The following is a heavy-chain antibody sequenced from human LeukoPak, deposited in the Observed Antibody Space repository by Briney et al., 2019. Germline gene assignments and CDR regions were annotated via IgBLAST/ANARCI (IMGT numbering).Heavy chain of an antibody. CDR1: GGSITSFY. Sequence: SETLSLTCTVSGGSITSFYWSWIRQPPGKGLEWIGSIFHSGNTYYNPSLKSRVTISVDTSKNQFSLNPRSVTAADTAVYYCAREELTLDWYSYWGQGILVTVSS. D-gene: IGHD3-9*01. CDR2: IFHSGNT. J-gene: IGHJ4*02. V-gene: IGHV4-38-2*02. CDR3: AREELTLDWYSY.